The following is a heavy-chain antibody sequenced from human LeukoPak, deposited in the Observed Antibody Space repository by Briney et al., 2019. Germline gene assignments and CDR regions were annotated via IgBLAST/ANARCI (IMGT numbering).Heavy chain of an antibody. CDR2: ISSSSSYI. J-gene: IGHJ6*02. Sequence: GGSLRLSCAASGFTFSSYSMNWVRQAPGKGLEWVSSISSSSSYIYYADSVKGRFTISRDNAKNSLYLQMNSLRAEDTAVYYCARDGNIAAAGLFYYYGMDVWGQGTTVTVSS. V-gene: IGHV3-21*01. D-gene: IGHD6-13*01. CDR1: GFTFSSYS. CDR3: ARDGNIAAAGLFYYYGMDV.